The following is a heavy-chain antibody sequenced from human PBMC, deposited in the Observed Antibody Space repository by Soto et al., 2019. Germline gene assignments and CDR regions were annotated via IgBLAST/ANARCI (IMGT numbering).Heavy chain of an antibody. CDR1: AFSLSTGGVG. D-gene: IGHD2-21*02. CDR2: IYWDDDN. Sequence: QITLKESGPTLAKPTQTLTLTCTFSAFSLSTGGVGVGWIRQPPGKALEWVALIYWDDDNRYSPSLRSSLTITKDTSKNQVVLTITNMDPVDTATYYCIQSRCGGDCLQSYASYYFYGMDVWGQGTTVTVSS. V-gene: IGHV2-5*02. CDR3: IQSRCGGDCLQSYASYYFYGMDV. J-gene: IGHJ6*02.